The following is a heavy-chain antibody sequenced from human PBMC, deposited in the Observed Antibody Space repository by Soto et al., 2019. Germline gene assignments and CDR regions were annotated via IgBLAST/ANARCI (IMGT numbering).Heavy chain of an antibody. D-gene: IGHD2-15*01. CDR2: IYYSGST. CDR1: GGSISSYY. CDR3: ARHVSGYCSGGSCPGAFDI. Sequence: SETLSLTCTVSGGSISSYYWSWIRQPPGKGLEWIGYIYYSGSTNYNPSLKSRVTISVDTSKNQFSLKLSSVTAADTAVYYCARHVSGYCSGGSCPGAFDIWGQGTMVTVSS. J-gene: IGHJ3*02. V-gene: IGHV4-59*08.